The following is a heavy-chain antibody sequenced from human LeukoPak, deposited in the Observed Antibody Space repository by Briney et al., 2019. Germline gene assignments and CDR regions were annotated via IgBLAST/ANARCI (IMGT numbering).Heavy chain of an antibody. V-gene: IGHV1-69*05. CDR3: ARETGGSGSLARNWFDP. CDR1: GGTFSSYA. CDR2: IIPIFGTA. D-gene: IGHD3-10*01. J-gene: IGHJ5*02. Sequence: SVKVSCKASGGTFSSYAISWVRQAPGQGLEWMGRIIPIFGTANYAQKSQGRVTITTDESTSTAYMELSSLRSEDTAVYYCARETGGSGSLARNWFDPRGQGTLVTVSS.